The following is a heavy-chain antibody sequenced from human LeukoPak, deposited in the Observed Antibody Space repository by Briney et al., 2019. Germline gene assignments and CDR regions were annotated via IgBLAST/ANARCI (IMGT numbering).Heavy chain of an antibody. V-gene: IGHV3-23*01. D-gene: IGHD4-23*01. CDR2: ISGSGGST. Sequence: AGCLRLSCAASGFTFSSYAMSWVHQATGKGLEWVSAISGSGGSTYYADSVKGRFTISRDNSKNTLYLQMNSLRAEDTAVYFCAVSGGNSMGKEPFHYCGQGCLVTVSS. J-gene: IGHJ4*02. CDR1: GFTFSSYA. CDR3: AVSGGNSMGKEPFHY.